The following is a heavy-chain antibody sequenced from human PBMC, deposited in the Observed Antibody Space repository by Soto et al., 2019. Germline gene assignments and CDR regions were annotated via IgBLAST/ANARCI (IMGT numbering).Heavy chain of an antibody. J-gene: IGHJ6*04. D-gene: IGHD4-17*01. CDR3: ARTTVTTADDYYGMDV. V-gene: IGHV1-2*04. CDR1: GYTFTGYY. Sequence: GASVKVSCKASGYTFTGYYMHWVRQAPGQGLEWMGWINPNSGGTNYAQKFQGWVTMTSDTSISTAYMELSRLRSDDTAVYYCARTTVTTADDYYGMDVWGKGTTVTVSS. CDR2: INPNSGGT.